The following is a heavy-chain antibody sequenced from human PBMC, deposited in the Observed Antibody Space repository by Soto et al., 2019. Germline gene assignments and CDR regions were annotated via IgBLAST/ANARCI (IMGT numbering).Heavy chain of an antibody. V-gene: IGHV1-3*01. J-gene: IGHJ3*02. CDR1: GYTFTSYA. Sequence: QVQLVQSGAEVKKPGASVKVSCKASGYTFTSYAMHWVRQAPGQRLEWMGWINAGNGNTKYSQKFQGRVTITRDTSASTAYMELSSLRSEDTAVYYCARGGIAATMVRGVTQGAFDIWGQGTMVTVSS. CDR3: ARGGIAATMVRGVTQGAFDI. CDR2: INAGNGNT. D-gene: IGHD3-10*01.